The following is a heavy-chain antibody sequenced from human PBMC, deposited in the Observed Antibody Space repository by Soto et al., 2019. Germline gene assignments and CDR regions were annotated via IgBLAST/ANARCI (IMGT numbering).Heavy chain of an antibody. V-gene: IGHV3-74*01. J-gene: IGHJ4*02. CDR3: ARGSGALDY. Sequence: GVLRLSCAASGFTFSSNAMSGVRQAPGKGLVWVSGINSDGSSTSYADSVKGRFTISRDNAKNTLYLQMNSLRAEDTAVYYCARGSGALDYWGQGTLVTVSS. CDR1: GFTFSSNA. CDR2: INSDGSST.